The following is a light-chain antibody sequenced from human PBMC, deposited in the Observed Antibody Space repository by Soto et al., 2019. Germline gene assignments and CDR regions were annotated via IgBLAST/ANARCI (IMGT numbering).Light chain of an antibody. Sequence: EIVLTQSPATLSLSPGEGATLSCRASQSVSTFLAWYQQKPGQAPRLLIHDASKRATGIPSRFSGSGSGTDFTLTISSLEPEDFAVYYCQQRSNWPPAITFGQGTRLEI. V-gene: IGKV3-11*01. J-gene: IGKJ5*01. CDR2: DAS. CDR1: QSVSTF. CDR3: QQRSNWPPAIT.